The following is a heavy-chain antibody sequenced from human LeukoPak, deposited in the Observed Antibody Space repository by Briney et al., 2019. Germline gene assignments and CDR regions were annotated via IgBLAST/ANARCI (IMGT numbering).Heavy chain of an antibody. CDR3: AKVRYVGYYFDY. CDR1: GFTFTNYA. D-gene: IGHD3-9*01. V-gene: IGHV3-23*01. J-gene: IGHJ4*02. CDR2: ISGSGDTT. Sequence: GGSLRLSCAASGFTFTNYAISWVRQAPGKGLEWVSGISGSGDTTYYADSVKGRFTISRDNSKNTVYLQMNSLRAEDTAVYYCAKVRYVGYYFDYWGQGTLVTVSS.